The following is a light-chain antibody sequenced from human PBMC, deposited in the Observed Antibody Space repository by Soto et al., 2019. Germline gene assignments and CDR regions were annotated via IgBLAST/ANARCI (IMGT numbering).Light chain of an antibody. J-gene: IGKJ1*01. CDR1: QGIANY. Sequence: AIQLTQSPSFLSASVGDRFTITCRASQGIANYFAWYQQKPGKAPKLLIYDASSLESGVPSRFSGSGSETEFTLTISSLQPDDFATYYCQQYNSYWTFGQGTKVDIK. CDR3: QQYNSYWT. CDR2: DAS. V-gene: IGKV1-13*02.